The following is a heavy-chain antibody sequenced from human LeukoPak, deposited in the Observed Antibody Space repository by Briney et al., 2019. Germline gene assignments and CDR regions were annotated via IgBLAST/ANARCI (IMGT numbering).Heavy chain of an antibody. CDR1: GGSISSGGYY. Sequence: SETLSLTCTVSGGSISSGGYYWSWIRQHPGKGLEWLGYIYYSGSTYYNPSLKSRVTISVDTSKNQFSLKLSSVTAADTAVYYCARSSSCSGGSCYSPFDYWGQGTLVTVSS. J-gene: IGHJ4*02. CDR2: IYYSGST. CDR3: ARSSSCSGGSCYSPFDY. D-gene: IGHD2-15*01. V-gene: IGHV4-31*03.